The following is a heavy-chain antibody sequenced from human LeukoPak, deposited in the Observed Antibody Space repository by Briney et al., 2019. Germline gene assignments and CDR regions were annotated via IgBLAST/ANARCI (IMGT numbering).Heavy chain of an antibody. CDR3: ARRNSHIGSYRPSYYFDY. CDR2: INPSGGST. Sequence: ASVTVSCKSSGYAFTNYYIHWVRQAPGQGLEWMGIINPSGGSTIYAQKFQGRVTMTRDTSTSTIYMELSSLRSEDTAVYYCARRNSHIGSYRPSYYFDYWGQGTLVTVSS. J-gene: IGHJ4*02. CDR1: GYAFTNYY. D-gene: IGHD1-26*01. V-gene: IGHV1-46*01.